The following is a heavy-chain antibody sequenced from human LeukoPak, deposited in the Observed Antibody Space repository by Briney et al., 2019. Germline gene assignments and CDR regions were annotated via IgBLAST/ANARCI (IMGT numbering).Heavy chain of an antibody. D-gene: IGHD6-13*01. CDR1: GGTFSSYA. Sequence: GASVKVSCKASGGTFSSYAISWVRQAPGQGLEWMGGIIPIFGTANYAQKFQGRVTITADESTSTAYMELSSLRSEDTAVYCCARALYSSSWYGNYYFDYWGQGTLVTVSS. CDR2: IIPIFGTA. CDR3: ARALYSSSWYGNYYFDY. V-gene: IGHV1-69*13. J-gene: IGHJ4*02.